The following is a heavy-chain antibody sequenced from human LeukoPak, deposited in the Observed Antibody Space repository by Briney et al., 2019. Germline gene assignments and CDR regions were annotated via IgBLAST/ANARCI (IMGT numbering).Heavy chain of an antibody. CDR1: GFTFSDYY. CDR2: ISSSSSYI. V-gene: IGHV3-11*06. J-gene: IGHJ4*02. Sequence: GGSLRLSCAASGFTFSDYYMSWIRQAPGKGLEWVSSISSSSSYIYYADSVKGRFTIPRDNAKNSLYLQMNSLRAEDTAVYYCAREGESGTLPAAISFDYWGQGTLVTVSS. D-gene: IGHD2-2*01. CDR3: AREGESGTLPAAISFDY.